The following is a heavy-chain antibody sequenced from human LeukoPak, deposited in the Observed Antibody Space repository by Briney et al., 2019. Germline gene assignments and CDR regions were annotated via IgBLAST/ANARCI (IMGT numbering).Heavy chain of an antibody. CDR1: GYTFTSYG. CDR3: ARDSRRSYDFWRYGMDV. Sequence: ASVKVCCKASGYTFTSYGISWVRQAPGQGLEWMGWISAYNGNTNYAQKLQGRVTMTTDTSTSTAYMELRSLRSDDTAVYYCARDSRRSYDFWRYGMDVWGQGTTVTVSS. J-gene: IGHJ6*02. CDR2: ISAYNGNT. D-gene: IGHD3-3*01. V-gene: IGHV1-18*01.